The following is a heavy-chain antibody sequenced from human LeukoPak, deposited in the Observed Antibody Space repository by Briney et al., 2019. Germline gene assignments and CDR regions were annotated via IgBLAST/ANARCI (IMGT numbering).Heavy chain of an antibody. V-gene: IGHV4-38-2*01. J-gene: IGHJ4*02. D-gene: IGHD5-24*01. CDR3: ARHEAEMATILGGY. Sequence: KPSETLSLTCAVSGYSISSGYYWGWIRQPPGKGLEWIGSIYHSGSTFYNPSLKSRVTISVDPSKNQFSLRLSSVTAADTAVYYCARHEAEMATILGGYWGQGTLVTVSS. CDR1: GYSISSGYY. CDR2: IYHSGST.